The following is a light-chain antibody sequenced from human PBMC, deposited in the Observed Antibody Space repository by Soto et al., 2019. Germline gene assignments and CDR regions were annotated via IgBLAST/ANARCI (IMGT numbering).Light chain of an antibody. CDR1: STDIGAYTY. Sequence: QSALTQPASVSVSPGQSITISCTGASTDIGAYTYVSWYQQHPGNAPRLIIYEVTNRPSGISHRFSGSKSGNTASLTISGLQTEDEAEYYCCSYVGNYHYVFGPGTTLTVL. CDR2: EVT. V-gene: IGLV2-14*01. J-gene: IGLJ1*01. CDR3: CSYVGNYHYV.